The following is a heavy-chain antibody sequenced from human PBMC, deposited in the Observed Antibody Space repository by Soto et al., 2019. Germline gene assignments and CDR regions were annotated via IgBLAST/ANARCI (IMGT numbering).Heavy chain of an antibody. V-gene: IGHV3-11*01. CDR3: ARTPGNYFYYYMDI. D-gene: IGHD2-15*01. Sequence: QVHLVASGGGLVKPGGSLRLSCAASGFTFNDYYMSWIRQVPGKGLEWVSYISSSGSPIVYADSVKGRFTISRDNAKNSLHLQMTSLRAEDTAVYYCARTPGNYFYYYMDIWGKGTTVTVSS. J-gene: IGHJ6*03. CDR1: GFTFNDYY. CDR2: ISSSGSPI.